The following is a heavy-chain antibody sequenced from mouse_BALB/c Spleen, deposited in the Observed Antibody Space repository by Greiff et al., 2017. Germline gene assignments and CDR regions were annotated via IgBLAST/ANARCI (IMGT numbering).Heavy chain of an antibody. D-gene: IGHD2-2*01. V-gene: IGHV1S81*02. CDR2: INPSNGGT. CDR3: TRSGYGYYYYAMDY. Sequence: VQLQQSGAELVKPGASVKLSCKASGYTFTSYYMYWVKQRPEQGLEWIGEINPSNGGTNFNEKFKSKATLTVDKSSSTAYMQLSSLTSEDSAVYYCTRSGYGYYYYAMDYWGQGTSVTVSS. CDR1: GYTFTSYY. J-gene: IGHJ4*01.